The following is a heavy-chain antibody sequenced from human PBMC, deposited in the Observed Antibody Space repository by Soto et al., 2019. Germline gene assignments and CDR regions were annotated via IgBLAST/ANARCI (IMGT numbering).Heavy chain of an antibody. CDR1: GYTFTAYY. CDR3: ARGGAVAGTE. CDR2: INPNTGVT. D-gene: IGHD6-19*01. V-gene: IGHV1-2*02. Sequence: QVQLVQSGAEVEKPGASVKVSCKASGYTFTAYYVHWVRQAPGQGLEWMGWINPNTGVTNYAHKFQGRVTMTRDTSISTAYRELSGLRADDTGVYYCARGGAVAGTEWGQGTLVTVSS. J-gene: IGHJ4*02.